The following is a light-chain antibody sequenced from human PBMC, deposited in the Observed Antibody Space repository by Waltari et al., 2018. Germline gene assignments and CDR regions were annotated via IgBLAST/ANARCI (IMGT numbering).Light chain of an antibody. CDR1: NIGINI. J-gene: IGLJ1*01. CDR2: YDH. V-gene: IGLV3-21*04. Sequence: SYVLTQPPSVSVAPVATAMVPWGGNNIGINIVPWYQHKPGQAPVLLIHYDHHRPSGTPGTYSGCNSGNTDTLTISRVDTADEADYYSQVWDPSSDVPYVIGAGTRVAVL. CDR3: QVWDPSSDVPYV.